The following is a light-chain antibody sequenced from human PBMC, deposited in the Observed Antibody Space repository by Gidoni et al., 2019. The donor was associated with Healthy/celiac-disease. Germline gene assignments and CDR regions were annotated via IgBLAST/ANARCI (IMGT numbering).Light chain of an antibody. J-gene: IGKJ2*01. CDR3: QQYGSSPPT. Sequence: TVSTQSPGTLSLSPGERVTLSCRASQSVSSSYLAWYQQKPGQAPRLLIYGASSRATGIPDRFSGSGSGTDFTLTISRLEPEDFAVYYCQQYGSSPPTFGQGTKLEIK. CDR1: QSVSSSY. V-gene: IGKV3-20*01. CDR2: GAS.